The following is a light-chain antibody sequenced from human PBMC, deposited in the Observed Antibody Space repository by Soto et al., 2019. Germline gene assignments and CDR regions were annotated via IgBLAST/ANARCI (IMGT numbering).Light chain of an antibody. Sequence: DIQMTQSPSTLSGSVGDRVTITCRASQTISSWLAWYQQKPGKAPKLLIYKASTLKSGVPSRFSGSGSGTEFTLTISSLQPDASGTYYCQQYNSYSEAFGQGTKVDIK. CDR1: QTISSW. CDR3: QQYNSYSEA. V-gene: IGKV1-5*03. CDR2: KAS. J-gene: IGKJ1*01.